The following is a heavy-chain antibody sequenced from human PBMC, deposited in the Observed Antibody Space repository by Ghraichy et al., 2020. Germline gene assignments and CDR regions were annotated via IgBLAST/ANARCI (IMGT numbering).Heavy chain of an antibody. D-gene: IGHD4-23*01. CDR1: GFTFSGSW. Sequence: GGSLRLSCAASGFTFSGSWMSWVRQAPGKGLEWVANINDYGESKSYVASVGGRFTISRDNAKNSLYLQMTSLRAEDTAVYYCARGDQGRGNSPLDDSWGQGTLVTVSS. CDR3: ARGDQGRGNSPLDDS. CDR2: INDYGESK. V-gene: IGHV3-7*01. J-gene: IGHJ5*01.